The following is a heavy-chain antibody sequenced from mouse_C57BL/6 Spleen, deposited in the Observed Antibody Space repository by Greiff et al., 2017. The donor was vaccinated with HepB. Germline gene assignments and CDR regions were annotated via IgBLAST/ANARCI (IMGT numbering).Heavy chain of an antibody. CDR1: GFTFSSYG. V-gene: IGHV5-6*01. J-gene: IGHJ1*03. D-gene: IGHD2-5*01. CDR3: ARSYYSNYGYFDV. CDR2: ISSGGSYT. Sequence: EVQLQESGGDLVKPGGSLKLSCAASGFTFSSYGMSWVRQTPDKRLEWVATISSGGSYTYYPDSVKGRFTISRDNAKNTLYLQMSSLKSEDTAMYYCARSYYSNYGYFDVWGTGTTVTVSS.